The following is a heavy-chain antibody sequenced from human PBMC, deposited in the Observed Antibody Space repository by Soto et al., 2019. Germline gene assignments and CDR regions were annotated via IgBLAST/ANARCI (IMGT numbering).Heavy chain of an antibody. Sequence: QITLNESGPTVVRPTETLTLTCRFSGFSLTTSGVGVGWIRQSPGKAPEWLALICWDDDKRYSASLKSRLTITKDTSKNQVVLTVSDVDPTDTATYYCAHRVLRTVFGLVTTTAVYFGFGGKGTPVAFSS. CDR2: ICWDDDK. D-gene: IGHD3-3*01. V-gene: IGHV2-5*02. J-gene: IGHJ4*02. CDR1: GFSLTTSGVG. CDR3: AHRVLRTVFGLVTTTAVYFGF.